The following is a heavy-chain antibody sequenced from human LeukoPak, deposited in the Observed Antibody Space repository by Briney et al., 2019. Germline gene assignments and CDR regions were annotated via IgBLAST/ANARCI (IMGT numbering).Heavy chain of an antibody. D-gene: IGHD2-15*01. CDR2: IYTSGST. J-gene: IGHJ4*02. CDR3: ARNSCPSGSCYDNRGYFDY. CDR1: GGSISSGSYY. V-gene: IGHV4-61*02. Sequence: SETLSLTCTVSGGSISSGSYYWSWIRQPAGKGLEWIGRIYTSGSTNYNPSLKSRITISVDTSKNQFSLKLSSVTAADTAVYYCARNSCPSGSCYDNRGYFDYWGQGTLVTVSS.